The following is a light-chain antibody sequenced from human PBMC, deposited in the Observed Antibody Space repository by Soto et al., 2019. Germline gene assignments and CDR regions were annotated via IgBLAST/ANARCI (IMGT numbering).Light chain of an antibody. J-gene: IGLJ3*02. Sequence: QSALTQPRSVSGSPGQSVTLSCTGTSSDVGGYNYVSWYQQHPGKAPKLMIDDVNKRPSGVPDRFSGSRSGNTASLTISGLQAEDEADYYCCSYEGSYTWVFGGGTTLTVL. CDR2: DVN. CDR1: SSDVGGYNY. CDR3: CSYEGSYTWV. V-gene: IGLV2-11*01.